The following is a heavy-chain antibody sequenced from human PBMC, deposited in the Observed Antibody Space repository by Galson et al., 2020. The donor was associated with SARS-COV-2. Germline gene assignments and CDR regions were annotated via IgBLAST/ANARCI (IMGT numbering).Heavy chain of an antibody. Sequence: TGGSLRLSCAASGLTFSSYGMHWVRQAPGKGLEWVAVISYDGSNKYYADSVKGRFTISRDNSKNTLYLQMNSLRAEDTAVYYCAKAVIGYCANGVCFMDYWGQGTLVTVSS. V-gene: IGHV3-30*18. D-gene: IGHD2-8*01. J-gene: IGHJ4*02. CDR2: ISYDGSNK. CDR3: AKAVIGYCANGVCFMDY. CDR1: GLTFSSYG.